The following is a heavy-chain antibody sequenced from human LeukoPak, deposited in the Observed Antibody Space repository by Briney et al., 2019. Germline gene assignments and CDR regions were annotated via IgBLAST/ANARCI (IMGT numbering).Heavy chain of an antibody. Sequence: GGPLRLSCAASGFTFSSYSMNWVRQAPGKGLEWVSSISSSSSYIYYADSVKGRFTISRDNAKNSLYLQMNSLRAEDTAVYYCASLTGDYYDSSGYNGFDYWGQGTLVTVSS. J-gene: IGHJ4*02. V-gene: IGHV3-21*01. CDR3: ASLTGDYYDSSGYNGFDY. D-gene: IGHD3-22*01. CDR2: ISSSSSYI. CDR1: GFTFSSYS.